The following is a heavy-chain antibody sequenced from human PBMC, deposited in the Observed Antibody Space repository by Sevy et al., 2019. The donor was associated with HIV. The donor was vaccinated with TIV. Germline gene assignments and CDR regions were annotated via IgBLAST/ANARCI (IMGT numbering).Heavy chain of an antibody. CDR1: GGSITSLY. V-gene: IGHV4-59*08. CDR3: AGQNAWGRGYS. J-gene: IGHJ5*01. Sequence: ETLSLTCTVSGGSITSLYWNWIRQPPGKGLEWIANIYYNGHINYNLSLKSRVTLSLDTSKNQFSLRLSSVTAADTAMYYCAGQNAWGRGYSWGQGTLVTVSS. D-gene: IGHD1-26*01. CDR2: IYYNGHI.